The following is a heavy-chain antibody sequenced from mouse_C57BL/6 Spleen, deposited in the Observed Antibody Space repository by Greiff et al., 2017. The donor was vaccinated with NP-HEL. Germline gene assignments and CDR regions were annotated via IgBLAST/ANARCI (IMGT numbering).Heavy chain of an antibody. Sequence: DVHLVESGGGLVKPGGSLKLSCAASGFTFSSYAMSWVRQTPEKRLEWVATISDGGSYTYYPDNVKGRFTISRDNAKNNLYLQMSHLKSEDTAMYYCARGYSNYDYFDYWGQGTTLTVSS. J-gene: IGHJ2*01. CDR2: ISDGGSYT. V-gene: IGHV5-4*01. CDR1: GFTFSSYA. D-gene: IGHD2-5*01. CDR3: ARGYSNYDYFDY.